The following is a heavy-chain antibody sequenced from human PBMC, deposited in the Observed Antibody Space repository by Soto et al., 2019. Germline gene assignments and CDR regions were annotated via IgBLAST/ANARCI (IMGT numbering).Heavy chain of an antibody. CDR3: ARGFTYYYDSSGYSDAYLIDY. CDR1: GGSISSYY. Sequence: SETRSLTCTVSGGSISSYYWSWIRQPPGKGLEWIGYIYYSGSTNYNPSLKSRVTISVDTSKNQFSLKLSSVTAADTAVYYCARGFTYYYDSSGYSDAYLIDYWGQGTLVTVSS. CDR2: IYYSGST. V-gene: IGHV4-59*01. J-gene: IGHJ4*02. D-gene: IGHD3-22*01.